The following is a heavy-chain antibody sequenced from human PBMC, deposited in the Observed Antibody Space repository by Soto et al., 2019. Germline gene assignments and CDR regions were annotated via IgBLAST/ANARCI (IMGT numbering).Heavy chain of an antibody. CDR2: IDPSDSYT. D-gene: IGHD6-19*01. V-gene: IGHV5-10-1*01. Sequence: GESLKISCKGSGYSFTSYWISWVRQMPWKGLEWMGRIDPSDSYTNYSPSFQGHVTISADKSISTAYLQWSSLKASDTAMYYCARHSSIAVAGPLGANWFGPWGQGTLVTVSS. CDR3: ARHSSIAVAGPLGANWFGP. CDR1: GYSFTSYW. J-gene: IGHJ5*02.